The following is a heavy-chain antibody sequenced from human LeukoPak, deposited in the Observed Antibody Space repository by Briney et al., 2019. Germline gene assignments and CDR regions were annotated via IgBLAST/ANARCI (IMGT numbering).Heavy chain of an antibody. D-gene: IGHD2-21*01. Sequence: ASVKVSCKASGGTFSSYAISWVRQAPGQGLEWMGRIIPILGIANYAQKFQGRVTITADKSTSTAYMELSSLRSEDTAVYYCARADRLDGGPYLIGPWGQGTLVTVSS. CDR3: ARADRLDGGPYLIGP. J-gene: IGHJ5*02. V-gene: IGHV1-69*04. CDR1: GGTFSSYA. CDR2: IIPILGIA.